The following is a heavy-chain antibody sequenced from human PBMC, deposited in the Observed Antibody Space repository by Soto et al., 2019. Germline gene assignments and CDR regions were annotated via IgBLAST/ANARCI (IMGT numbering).Heavy chain of an antibody. CDR2: IIPLFRRP. CDR3: ARDNGRPQLGGNYYYITDV. J-gene: IGHJ6*02. V-gene: IGHV1-69*05. D-gene: IGHD3-3*02. Sequence: QVQLVQSGAEVKEPGSSVKVSCQASGGTFSSYALSWVRQAPGQGLEWMGGIIPLFRRPDYAQKFQGRVTXTXDQXTSTAYMELSSLRSEDTAIYYCARDNGRPQLGGNYYYITDVWGQGTTITVSS. CDR1: GGTFSSYA.